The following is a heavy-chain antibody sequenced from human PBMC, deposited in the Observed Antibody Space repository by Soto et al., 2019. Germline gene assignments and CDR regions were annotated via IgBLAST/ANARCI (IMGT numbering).Heavy chain of an antibody. CDR1: GYSISSGYY. CDR3: ARVGPTPFDY. Sequence: SETLSLTCTVSGYSISSGYYWGWIRQPPGKGLEWIGSIYHSGSTYYNPSLKSRVTISVDTSKNQFSLKLSSVTAADTAVYYCARVGPTPFDYWGQGTLVTVSS. D-gene: IGHD3-3*01. V-gene: IGHV4-38-2*02. J-gene: IGHJ4*02. CDR2: IYHSGST.